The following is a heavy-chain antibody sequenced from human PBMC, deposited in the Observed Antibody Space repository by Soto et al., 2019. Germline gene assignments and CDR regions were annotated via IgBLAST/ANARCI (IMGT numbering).Heavy chain of an antibody. CDR2: IYYSGST. CDR1: GGSISSYY. D-gene: IGHD6-13*01. V-gene: IGHV4-59*12. J-gene: IGHJ4*02. Sequence: PSETLSLTCTVSGGSISSYYWSWIRQPPGKGLEWIGYIYYSGSTNYNPSLKSRATISVDTSKNQFSLKLSSVTAADTAVYYCARGLSSSWYSFFDYWGQGTLVTVSS. CDR3: ARGLSSSWYSFFDY.